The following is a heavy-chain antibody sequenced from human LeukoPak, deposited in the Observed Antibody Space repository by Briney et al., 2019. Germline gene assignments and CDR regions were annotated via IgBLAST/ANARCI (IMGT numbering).Heavy chain of an antibody. J-gene: IGHJ5*02. D-gene: IGHD2-15*01. CDR2: LYSGGNT. CDR3: ARDPRNVGLAP. Sequence: GGSLRLSCVVSGFTVSSNYMSWVRQAPGKGLEWVSVLYSGGNTYHADSVKGRFTISRDNAKHSLYLQMNSLRVEDTAVYYRARDPRNVGLAPWGQGTLVTVSS. CDR1: GFTVSSNY. V-gene: IGHV3-53*01.